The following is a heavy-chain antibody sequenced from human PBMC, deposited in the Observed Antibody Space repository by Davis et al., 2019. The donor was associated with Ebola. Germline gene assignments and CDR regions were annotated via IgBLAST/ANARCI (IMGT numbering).Heavy chain of an antibody. D-gene: IGHD6-19*01. Sequence: SVKVSCKASGFTFTSSAMQWVRQARGQRLEWIGWIVVGSGNTNYAQKFQGRVTITADKSTSTAYMELSSLRSEDTAVYYCASSYSSGWYVNYWGQGTLVTVSS. CDR2: IVVGSGNT. CDR3: ASSYSSGWYVNY. J-gene: IGHJ4*02. V-gene: IGHV1-58*02. CDR1: GFTFTSSA.